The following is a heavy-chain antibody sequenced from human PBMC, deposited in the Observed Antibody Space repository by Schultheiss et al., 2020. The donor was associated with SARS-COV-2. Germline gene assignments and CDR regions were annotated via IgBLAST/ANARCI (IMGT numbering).Heavy chain of an antibody. D-gene: IGHD3-22*01. V-gene: IGHV3-30*01. J-gene: IGHJ2*01. Sequence: GGSLRLSCAASGFTFSSYAMHWVRQAPGKGLEWVAVISYDGSNKYYADSVKGRFTISRDNSKNTLYLQMNSLRAEDTAVYYCAKEAYYDSSGYPGGYFDLWGRGTLVTVSS. CDR2: ISYDGSNK. CDR3: AKEAYYDSSGYPGGYFDL. CDR1: GFTFSSYA.